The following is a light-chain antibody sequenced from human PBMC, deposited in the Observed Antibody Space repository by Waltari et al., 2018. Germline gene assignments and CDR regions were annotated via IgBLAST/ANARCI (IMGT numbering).Light chain of an antibody. CDR2: EAS. J-gene: IGKJ1*01. V-gene: IGKV1-5*03. Sequence: TCRASQSIRRWLALYQQKPGKAPNLLIYEASTLKSGVPSRFSGSGSETEFNLTISSLQPDDFATYYCQQCNSFSRTFGQGTKVEIK. CDR1: QSIRRW. CDR3: QQCNSFSRT.